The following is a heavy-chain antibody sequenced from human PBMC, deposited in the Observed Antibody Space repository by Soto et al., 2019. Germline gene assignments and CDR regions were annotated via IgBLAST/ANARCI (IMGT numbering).Heavy chain of an antibody. CDR2: IIPILGIA. CDR3: ASSWVVPAAMYDWFDP. D-gene: IGHD2-2*01. Sequence: QVQLVQSGAEVKKPGSSVKVSCKASGGTFSSYTISWVRQAPGQGLEWMGRIIPILGIANYAQKFQGRVTITADKSTSTAYMELSSLRSEETAVYYCASSWVVPAAMYDWFDPWGQGTLVTVSS. J-gene: IGHJ5*02. V-gene: IGHV1-69*02. CDR1: GGTFSSYT.